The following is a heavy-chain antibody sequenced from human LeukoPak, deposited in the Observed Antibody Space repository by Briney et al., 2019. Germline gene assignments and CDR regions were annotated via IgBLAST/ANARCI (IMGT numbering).Heavy chain of an antibody. CDR1: GGSISSGGYY. D-gene: IGHD2-15*01. CDR2: IYFTGTT. CDR3: ARGGSYCSGAGCFPYYHSGMDV. Sequence: PSETLSLTCTVSGGSISSGGYYWSWIRQHPNKGLECIGYIYFTGTTDYNPSLQSRVTISVDTSKNQFSLKLTSVTAADTAIYYCARGGSYCSGAGCFPYYHSGMDVWGQGTTVSVSS. J-gene: IGHJ6*02. V-gene: IGHV4-31*03.